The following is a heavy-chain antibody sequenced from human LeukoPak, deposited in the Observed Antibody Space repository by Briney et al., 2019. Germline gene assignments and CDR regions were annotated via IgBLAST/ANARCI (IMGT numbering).Heavy chain of an antibody. CDR1: GFSFSSYS. Sequence: GGSLRLSCAASGFSFSSYSMHWVRQAPGKGLVWVSRIKSDGSTNYADSVKGRVTISRDNAKNTLSLQMNSLRAEDTGVYYCARAPSEIGGYYPEYFRHWGQGTLVTVSS. CDR2: IKSDGST. D-gene: IGHD3-22*01. V-gene: IGHV3-74*01. CDR3: ARAPSEIGGYYPEYFRH. J-gene: IGHJ1*01.